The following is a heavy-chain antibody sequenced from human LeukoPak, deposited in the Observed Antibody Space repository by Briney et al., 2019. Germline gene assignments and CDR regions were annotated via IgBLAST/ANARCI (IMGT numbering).Heavy chain of an antibody. CDR2: INPNSSNT. D-gene: IGHD2/OR15-2a*01. J-gene: IGHJ6*03. Sequence: ASVKVSCKASGYFFTNYDINWVRQATGQGLERMGWINPNSSNTGYAPKFQGRAASTRNISISTAYMELSGLRSEDTAVYYCARCPSCTTLTCPYDLDVWGKGATVTVSS. CDR3: ARCPSCTTLTCPYDLDV. V-gene: IGHV1-8*03. CDR1: GYFFTNYD.